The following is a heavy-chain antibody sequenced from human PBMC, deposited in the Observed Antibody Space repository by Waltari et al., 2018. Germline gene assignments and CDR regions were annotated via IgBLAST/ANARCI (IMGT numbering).Heavy chain of an antibody. D-gene: IGHD4-17*01. J-gene: IGHJ5*02. V-gene: IGHV1-69*04. CDR2: IIPILGIA. CDR3: ARDKRPVLRWGHGWFDP. CDR1: GGTFSSYA. Sequence: QVQLVQSGAEVKKPGSSVKVSCKASGGTFSSYAISWVRQAPGQGLEWMGGIIPILGIANYAQKFQGRVTITADKSTSTAYMELSSLRSEDTAVYYCARDKRPVLRWGHGWFDPWGQGTLVTVSS.